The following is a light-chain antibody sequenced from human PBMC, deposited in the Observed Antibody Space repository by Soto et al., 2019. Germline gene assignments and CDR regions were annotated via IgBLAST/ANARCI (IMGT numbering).Light chain of an antibody. Sequence: DIPMTQSPSTLSASVGDRVTITCRASQSISSWLAWYQQKPGKVPNLLIYKASRLESGVPSRFSGSGSGTESTLTFSSLQPDDFATYDWHQYYSYPWTFGQGTNVEIK. J-gene: IGKJ1*01. V-gene: IGKV1-5*03. CDR1: QSISSW. CDR3: HQYYSYPWT. CDR2: KAS.